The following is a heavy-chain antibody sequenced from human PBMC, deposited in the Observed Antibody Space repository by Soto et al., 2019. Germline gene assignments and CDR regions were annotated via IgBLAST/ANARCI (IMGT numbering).Heavy chain of an antibody. CDR3: AREQYSMVRGVIPY. CDR2: FSGPGGGP. D-gene: IGHD3-10*01. Sequence: PGGSLRLSCAASGFTFSSYWMHWVRQVPGKGLEWVSSFSGPGGGPYYADSVKGRFTISRDDSKNTLYLQMNSLRAEDTAVYYCAREQYSMVRGVIPYWGQGTLVTVSS. V-gene: IGHV3-23*01. CDR1: GFTFSSYW. J-gene: IGHJ4*02.